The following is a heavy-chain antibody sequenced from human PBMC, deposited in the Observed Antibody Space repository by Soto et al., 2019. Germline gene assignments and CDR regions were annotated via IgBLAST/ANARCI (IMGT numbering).Heavy chain of an antibody. CDR3: AIRGGDGYNFGMDV. CDR1: GGTFSSYA. CDR2: IIPIFGTA. J-gene: IGHJ6*02. D-gene: IGHD5-12*01. Sequence: QVQLVQSGAEVKKPGSSVKVSCKASGGTFSSYAISWVRQGPGQGLEWMGGIIPIFGTANYAQKFQGRVTITADKSTSTAYMELSSLRSEDTAVYYCAIRGGDGYNFGMDVWGQGTTVTVSS. V-gene: IGHV1-69*06.